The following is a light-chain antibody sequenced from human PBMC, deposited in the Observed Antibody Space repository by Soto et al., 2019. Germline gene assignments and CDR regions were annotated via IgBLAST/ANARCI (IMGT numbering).Light chain of an antibody. Sequence: GDGVTITCRASQSISNRLAWYQQRPGKAPKYLIYDASTLDSGAPSRFSGSGSGTDFTLTISRLEPEDFAVYHCHQYGGSPPTFGQGTKVDIK. CDR3: HQYGGSPPT. CDR1: QSISNR. CDR2: DAS. V-gene: IGKV1-5*01. J-gene: IGKJ1*01.